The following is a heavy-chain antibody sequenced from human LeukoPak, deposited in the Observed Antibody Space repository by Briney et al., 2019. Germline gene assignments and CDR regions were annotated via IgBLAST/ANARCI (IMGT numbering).Heavy chain of an antibody. J-gene: IGHJ2*01. D-gene: IGHD6-19*01. V-gene: IGHV3-9*01. CDR2: ISWNSGSI. CDR3: AKALGYSSGWYSLGYFDL. Sequence: GGSLRLSCAASGFTFDDYAMQWVRRAPGKDLEWVSGISWNSGSIGYADSVKGRFTISRDNAKNSLYLQMNSLRAEDTALYYCAKALGYSSGWYSLGYFDLWGRGILVTVSS. CDR1: GFTFDDYA.